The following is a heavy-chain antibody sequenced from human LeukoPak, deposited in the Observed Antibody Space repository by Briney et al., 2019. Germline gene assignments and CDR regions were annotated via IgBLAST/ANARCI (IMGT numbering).Heavy chain of an antibody. Sequence: GRSLRLSCAASGFTFSSYGMHWVRQAPGKGLEWVAVISYDGSNKYYADSVKGRFTISRDNSKNTLYLQMNSLRAEDTAVYYCAKDRTDYYYYYMDVWGKGTTVTVSS. CDR3: AKDRTDYYYYYMDV. V-gene: IGHV3-30*18. CDR1: GFTFSSYG. J-gene: IGHJ6*03. CDR2: ISYDGSNK.